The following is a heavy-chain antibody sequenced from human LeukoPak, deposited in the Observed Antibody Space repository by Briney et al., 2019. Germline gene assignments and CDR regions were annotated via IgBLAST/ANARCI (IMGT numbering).Heavy chain of an antibody. CDR3: VRNSGGSAAHPFDY. CDR2: ISGSGDST. D-gene: IGHD6-13*01. CDR1: GFTFGVYA. J-gene: IGHJ4*02. V-gene: IGHV3-23*01. Sequence: GGSLRLSCAASGFTFGVYAMSWVRQAPGKGLEWVSGISGSGDSTFYADAVKGRFTISRDNSKNTLYLQMNSLRAEDTALYYCVRNSGGSAAHPFDYWGQGTLVTVSS.